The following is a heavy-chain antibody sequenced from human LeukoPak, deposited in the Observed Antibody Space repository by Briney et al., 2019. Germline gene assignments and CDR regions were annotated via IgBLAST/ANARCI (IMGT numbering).Heavy chain of an antibody. J-gene: IGHJ4*02. D-gene: IGHD2-15*01. CDR1: GCTFSSYG. Sequence: PGGSLRLSCAASGCTFSSYGMHWVRQAPGKGLEWVAVIWYDGSNKYYADSAKGRFTISRDNSKNTLYLQMNSLRAEDTAVYYCAKDGGYCSGGSCYSGVFVHYWGQGTLVTVSS. V-gene: IGHV3-33*06. CDR2: IWYDGSNK. CDR3: AKDGGYCSGGSCYSGVFVHY.